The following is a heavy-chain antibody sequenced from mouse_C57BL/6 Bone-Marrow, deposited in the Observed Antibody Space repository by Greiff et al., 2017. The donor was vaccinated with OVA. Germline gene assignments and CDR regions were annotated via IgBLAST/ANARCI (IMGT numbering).Heavy chain of an antibody. CDR1: GYTFTDYY. CDR3: ARRNLLWDY. Sequence: EVQLQQSGPELVKPGASVKISCKASGYTFTDYYMNWVKQSHGKSLEWIGDINPNNGGTSYNQKFKGKATLTVDKSSSTAYMELRSLTCEDSAVYCCARRNLLWDYWGQGTTLTVSS. J-gene: IGHJ2*01. V-gene: IGHV1-26*01. CDR2: INPNNGGT. D-gene: IGHD2-1*01.